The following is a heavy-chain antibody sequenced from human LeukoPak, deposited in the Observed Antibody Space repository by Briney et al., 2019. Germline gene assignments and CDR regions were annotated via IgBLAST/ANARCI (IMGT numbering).Heavy chain of an antibody. V-gene: IGHV3-23*01. J-gene: IGHJ4*02. CDR2: ISPGGGTT. D-gene: IGHD3-3*01. CDR3: AKVSGSGSYPYYFDY. CDR1: GFAFGSEA. Sequence: GGSLRLSCAVSGFAFGSEAMSWVRQSPARGLEWVASISPGGGTTYYADYVKGRFTISRDNSKNTLYLQMNSLRAEDTAVYYCAKVSGSGSYPYYFDYWGQGTLVTVSS.